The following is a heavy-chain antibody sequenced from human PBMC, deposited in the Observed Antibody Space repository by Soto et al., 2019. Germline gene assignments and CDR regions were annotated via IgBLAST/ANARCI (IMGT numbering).Heavy chain of an antibody. J-gene: IGHJ4*02. D-gene: IGHD2-2*01. CDR3: ATAAAIVLLPAAMGGDY. CDR1: GFTFSSYG. CDR2: ISYDGSNK. V-gene: IGHV3-30*03. Sequence: QVQLVESGGGVVQPGRSLRLSCAASGFTFSSYGMHWVRQAPGKGLEWVAVISYDGSNKYYADSVKGRFTISRDNSKNTLYLQMNSLRAEDTAVYYCATAAAIVLLPAAMGGDYWGQGTLVTVSS.